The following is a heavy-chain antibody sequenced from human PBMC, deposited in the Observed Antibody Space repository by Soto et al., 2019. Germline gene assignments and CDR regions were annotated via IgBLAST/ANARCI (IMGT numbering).Heavy chain of an antibody. D-gene: IGHD1-26*01. Sequence: PGGSLRLSCAVSGLTFSSYAMSWVRQAPGKGLEWVSAISGSGGSTSYADSVKGRFTVSRDNSKNTLLLQMNSLRAEDTAVYYCTIHRGIEDYYSGMDVWGQGTTVTVSS. CDR3: TIHRGIEDYYSGMDV. V-gene: IGHV3-23*01. J-gene: IGHJ6*02. CDR2: ISGSGGST. CDR1: GLTFSSYA.